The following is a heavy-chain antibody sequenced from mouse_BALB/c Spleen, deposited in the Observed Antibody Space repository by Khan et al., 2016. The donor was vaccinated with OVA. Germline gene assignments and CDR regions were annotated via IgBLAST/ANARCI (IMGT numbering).Heavy chain of an antibody. CDR2: VNPNTGGS. CDR3: ARGYDFFAY. CDR1: GYSFTLYY. V-gene: IGHV1-26*01. D-gene: IGHD2-14*01. Sequence: VHVKQSGPDLVKPGASVKISCKASGYSFTLYYMTWVKQSHGKSLEWIGRVNPNTGGSDYNQEFKGKAILTVDKSSNTAYMELHSLTSEDSAVYYCARGYDFFAYWGQGTPVTVSA. J-gene: IGHJ3*01.